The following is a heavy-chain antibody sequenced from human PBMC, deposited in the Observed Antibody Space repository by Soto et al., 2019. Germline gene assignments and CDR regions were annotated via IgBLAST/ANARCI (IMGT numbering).Heavy chain of an antibody. CDR3: ARQPPDTAAFDI. V-gene: IGHV4-59*08. J-gene: IGHJ3*02. CDR1: GSSIPGYY. CDR2: IYYSGSI. Sequence: SETLSLTCTFTGSSIPGYYWGWIRQPPGKGLEWIGYIYYSGSINYNPSLKSRITISVDTSKNQLSLKLTSVSAADTAVYYRARQPPDTAAFDIWGQGTMVT. D-gene: IGHD5-18*01.